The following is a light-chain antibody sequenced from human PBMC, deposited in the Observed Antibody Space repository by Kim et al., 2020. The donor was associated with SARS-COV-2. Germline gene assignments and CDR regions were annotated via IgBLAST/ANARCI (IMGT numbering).Light chain of an antibody. CDR3: QQYHNWPLT. CDR1: QGISSN. V-gene: IGKV3D-15*01. Sequence: EIVVTQSPVTLSVSPGERATLSCRASQGISSNLAWYQQKPGQGPRLLISVASTRATGIPARFSGGGSGTEFTFTISSLQSEDFAVYYCQQYHNWPLTFGQGTKVDIK. CDR2: VAS. J-gene: IGKJ1*01.